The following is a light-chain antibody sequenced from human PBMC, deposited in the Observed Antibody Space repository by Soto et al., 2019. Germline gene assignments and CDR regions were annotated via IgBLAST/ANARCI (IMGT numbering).Light chain of an antibody. CDR2: KET. V-gene: IGKV1-5*03. J-gene: IGKJ1*01. CDR3: HQYNSYWGT. Sequence: DIQMTQSPSTLSASVGDTVTITCRASQSISSGLAWYQQKPGKASKLLIYKETSLESGFPSRFSRSGSGTEITLTMSRLQPHDFATYYCHQYNSYWGTFGQGTKVEI. CDR1: QSISSG.